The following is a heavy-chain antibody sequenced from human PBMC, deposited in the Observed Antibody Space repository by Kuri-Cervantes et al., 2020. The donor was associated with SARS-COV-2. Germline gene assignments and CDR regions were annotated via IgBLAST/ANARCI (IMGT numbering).Heavy chain of an antibody. CDR1: GFTLSGHW. CDR2: INPDGSYT. J-gene: IGHJ4*02. Sequence: GGSLRLSCAASGFTLSGHWIHWVRQAPGKGLVWVSRINPDGSYTNNADSVKGRFTLSRDNAKNMLLLQMNSLRAEDTAVYYCVRDGDHWNFDYWGQGTLVTVSS. V-gene: IGHV3-74*01. D-gene: IGHD1-1*01. CDR3: VRDGDHWNFDY.